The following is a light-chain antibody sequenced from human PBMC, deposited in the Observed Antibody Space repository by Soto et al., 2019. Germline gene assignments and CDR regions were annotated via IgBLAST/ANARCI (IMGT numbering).Light chain of an antibody. CDR3: SSYTSIDTWV. Sequence: QSVVTQPASGSGAPWAAITITCTGASSDVGGYTYVSCYQQHPGKAPKVLISDVSNRPSGISNRFSGSKSGNTASLTISGLQAEDEADYYCSSYTSIDTWVFGTGTKVTVL. CDR1: SSDVGGYTY. V-gene: IGLV2-14*03. J-gene: IGLJ1*01. CDR2: DVS.